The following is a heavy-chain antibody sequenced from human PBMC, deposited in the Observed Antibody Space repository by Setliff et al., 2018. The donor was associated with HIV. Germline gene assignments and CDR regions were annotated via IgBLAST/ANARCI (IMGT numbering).Heavy chain of an antibody. V-gene: IGHV1-8*02. CDR2: MNPKSGNR. CDR3: ARDQTTSGWPHYFDY. CDR1: GYTFTSYD. Sequence: ASVKVSCKASGYTFTSYDINWVRQATGHGLEWMGWMNPKSGNRGYAQKFQGRVTMTRDTSITTAFMELSSLRSDDTAVYYCARDQTTSGWPHYFDYWGQGTLVTVSS. D-gene: IGHD6-19*01. J-gene: IGHJ4*02.